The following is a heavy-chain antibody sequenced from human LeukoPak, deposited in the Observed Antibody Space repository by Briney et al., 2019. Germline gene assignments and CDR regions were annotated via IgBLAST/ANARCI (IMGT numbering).Heavy chain of an antibody. CDR2: IYYSGST. J-gene: IGHJ4*02. D-gene: IGHD1-26*01. V-gene: IGHV4-39*02. CDR1: GGSISSSSYY. Sequence: SETLSLTCTVSGGSISSSSYYWGWIRQPPGKGLEWIGSIYYSGSTYYNPSLKSRVTISVDTSKNQFSLKLSSVTAADTAVYYCAREYSGSSYNYYTPIDYWGQGTLVTVSS. CDR3: AREYSGSSYNYYTPIDY.